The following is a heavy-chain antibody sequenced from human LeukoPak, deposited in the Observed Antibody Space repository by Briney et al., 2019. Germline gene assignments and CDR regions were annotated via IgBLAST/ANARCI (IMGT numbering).Heavy chain of an antibody. D-gene: IGHD3-10*01. CDR2: ISYDGSNK. CDR1: GFTFSSYG. V-gene: IGHV3-30*18. CDR3: AKDPARLALLSRVSNWFDP. Sequence: GGSLRLSCAASGFTFSSYGMHWVRQAPGKGLEWVAVISYDGSNKYYADSVKGRFTISRDNSKDTLYLQMNSLRAEDTAVYYCAKDPARLALLSRVSNWFDPWGQGTLVTVSS. J-gene: IGHJ5*02.